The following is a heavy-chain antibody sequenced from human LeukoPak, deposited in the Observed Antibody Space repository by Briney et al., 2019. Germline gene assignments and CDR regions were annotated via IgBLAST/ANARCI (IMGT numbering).Heavy chain of an antibody. D-gene: IGHD1-7*01. CDR1: GFRFGEVW. Sequence: GRSLRLSCAASGFRFGEVWMTCVRQAPGKGLEWVGCIKTKNAGGKTDYAAPVKGRFTISRDDSKNTVFLQMNSLKSEDTGVYYWATDNWNYVAAFDDWGQGSMVTVSS. CDR2: IKTKNAGGKT. J-gene: IGHJ3*01. V-gene: IGHV3-15*01. CDR3: ATDNWNYVAAFDD.